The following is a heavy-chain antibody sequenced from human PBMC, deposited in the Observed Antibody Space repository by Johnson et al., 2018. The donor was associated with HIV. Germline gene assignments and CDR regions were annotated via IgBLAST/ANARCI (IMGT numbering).Heavy chain of an antibody. Sequence: VQLVESGGGLVQSGGSLRVSCAASGCTVSNNYMSRVRQAPGKGLEWVSLIYSGGSTYYADSVQGRFTISRDNSKNTLYLQMNSLRAEDTAVYYCARVAGTNEDYYDSSGPDAFDIWGQGTMVTVSS. CDR1: GCTVSNNY. CDR3: ARVAGTNEDYYDSSGPDAFDI. J-gene: IGHJ3*02. CDR2: IYSGGST. V-gene: IGHV3-66*02. D-gene: IGHD3-22*01.